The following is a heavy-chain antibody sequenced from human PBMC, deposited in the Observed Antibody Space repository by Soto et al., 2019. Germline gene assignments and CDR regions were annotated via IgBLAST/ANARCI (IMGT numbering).Heavy chain of an antibody. CDR2: MNPYTGNT. CDR3: ARRLERSGPYYLDS. V-gene: IGHV1-8*01. D-gene: IGHD3-16*01. Sequence: QVQLVQSGAEVKKPGASVKVSCKASGYTFATYDFAWVRQATGQGLEWMGWMNPYTGNTGYAQAFRGRLTMTRNTSITTAYMELSSRTSGDTAVYFCARRLERSGPYYLDSWGQGTLVTVSS. J-gene: IGHJ4*02. CDR1: GYTFATYD.